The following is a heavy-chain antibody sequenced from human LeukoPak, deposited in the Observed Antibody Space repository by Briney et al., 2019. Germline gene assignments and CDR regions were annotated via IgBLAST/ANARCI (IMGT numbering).Heavy chain of an antibody. D-gene: IGHD5-18*01. V-gene: IGHV3-9*01. J-gene: IGHJ3*02. CDR2: ISWNSGSI. CDR3: AKDSTSDTAMGFGAFDI. Sequence: PGGSLRLSCAASGFTFDDYATHWVRQAPGKGLEWVSGISWNSGSIGYADSVKGRFTISRDNAKNSLYLQMNSLRAEDTALYYCAKDSTSDTAMGFGAFDIWGQGTMVTVSS. CDR1: GFTFDDYA.